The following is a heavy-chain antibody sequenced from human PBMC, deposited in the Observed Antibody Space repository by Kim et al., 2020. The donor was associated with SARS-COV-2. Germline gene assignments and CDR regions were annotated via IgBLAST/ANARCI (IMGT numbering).Heavy chain of an antibody. V-gene: IGHV4-59*01. D-gene: IGHD3-22*01. CDR1: GGSISSYY. CDR3: ARRSLGYYDSSGPQAAFDI. J-gene: IGHJ3*02. CDR2: IYYSGST. Sequence: SETLSLTCTVSGGSISSYYWSWIRQPPGKGLEWVGYIYYSGSTNYNPSFKSRRTISVDTSKNQFSLKLSSVTAADTAVYYCARRSLGYYDSSGPQAAFDIWGHGALVTVSP.